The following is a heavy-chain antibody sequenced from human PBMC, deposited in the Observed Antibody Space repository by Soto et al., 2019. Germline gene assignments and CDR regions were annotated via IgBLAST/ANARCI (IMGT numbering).Heavy chain of an antibody. Sequence: EMQLVESGGGLVQPGGSLRLSCAASGFTFSHYWMHWVRQVPGKGLVWVSRINNDGTRTFYADSVKGRFTVSRDNAKNTLYLQMYSLRAEDTALYYCTRDENGVGPTQDYWGQGTLVTVSS. J-gene: IGHJ4*02. CDR2: INNDGTRT. CDR3: TRDENGVGPTQDY. D-gene: IGHD1-26*01. V-gene: IGHV3-74*01. CDR1: GFTFSHYW.